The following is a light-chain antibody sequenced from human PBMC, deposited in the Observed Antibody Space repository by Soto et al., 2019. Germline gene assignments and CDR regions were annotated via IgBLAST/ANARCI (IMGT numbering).Light chain of an antibody. CDR1: NTDIGGYNY. CDR2: DVS. J-gene: IGLJ1*01. Sequence: QSVLTQPDSVSGSPGESITISCTGTNTDIGGYNYVSWYQQHPGKAPKLVIYDVSSRPSGVSSRFSGPKSGYTASLTISGLQAEDDAHNYCSSYTTHRTLEVFGTGTKVTVL. V-gene: IGLV2-14*03. CDR3: SSYTTHRTLEV.